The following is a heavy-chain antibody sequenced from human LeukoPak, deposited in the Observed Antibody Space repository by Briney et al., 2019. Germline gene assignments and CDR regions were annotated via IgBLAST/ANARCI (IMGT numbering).Heavy chain of an antibody. D-gene: IGHD1/OR15-1a*01. V-gene: IGHV4-39*02. Sequence: PSETLSLTCTVSGGAITSGGYFWGWIRQPPGKGLEWIGSIYYIGSPYYNPSFKSRVTISLDTSKNQLSLKLSSVTAADTAVYYCARARGSATEPGTRLFDFWGQGTLVTVSS. CDR1: GGAITSGGYF. CDR2: IYYIGSP. CDR3: ARARGSATEPGTRLFDF. J-gene: IGHJ4*02.